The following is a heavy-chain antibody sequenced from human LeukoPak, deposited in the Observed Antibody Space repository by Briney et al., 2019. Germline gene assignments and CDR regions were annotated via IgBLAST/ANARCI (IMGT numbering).Heavy chain of an antibody. CDR3: ARDKTDSGWNRFDY. CDR1: GGSISSCY. Sequence: SETLSLTCTVSGGSISSCYWSWIRQPPGKGLEWIGYIYYSGSTNYNPSLKSRVTISVDTSKNQFSLKLSSVTAADTAVYYCARDKTDSGWNRFDYWGQGTLVTVSS. V-gene: IGHV4-59*01. CDR2: IYYSGST. D-gene: IGHD6-19*01. J-gene: IGHJ4*02.